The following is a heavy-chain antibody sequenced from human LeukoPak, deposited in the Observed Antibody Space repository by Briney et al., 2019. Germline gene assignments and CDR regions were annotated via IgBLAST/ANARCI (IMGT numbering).Heavy chain of an antibody. CDR3: ARDSDYGDQTYAFDI. D-gene: IGHD4-17*01. V-gene: IGHV3-30-3*01. CDR1: GFTFSSYA. CDR2: ISYDGSNK. Sequence: GRSLRLSCAASGFTFSSYAMHWVRQAPGKGLEWVAVISYDGSNKYYADSVKGRFTISRDNSKNTLYLQMNSLRAEDTAVYYCARDSDYGDQTYAFDIWGQGTMVTVSS. J-gene: IGHJ3*02.